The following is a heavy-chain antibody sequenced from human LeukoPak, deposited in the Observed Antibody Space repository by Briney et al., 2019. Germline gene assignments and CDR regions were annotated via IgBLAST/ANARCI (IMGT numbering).Heavy chain of an antibody. CDR1: GGTFRSYA. V-gene: IGHV1-69*06. CDR2: IIPIFGTA. J-gene: IGHJ4*02. D-gene: IGHD3-22*01. CDR3: VRPQDYYDSRGYSV. Sequence: SVKVSCKPSGGTFRSYALSRVRQAPGQGLEWMGRIIPIFGTANYAQKFQGRVTITADKSTSTAYMELSSLRSEDTAVYYCVRPQDYYDSRGYSVWGQGTLVTVSS.